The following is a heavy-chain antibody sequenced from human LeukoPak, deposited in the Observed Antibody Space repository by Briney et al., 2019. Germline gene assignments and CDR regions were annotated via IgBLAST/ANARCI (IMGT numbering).Heavy chain of an antibody. D-gene: IGHD2-15*01. CDR2: IDSGGST. CDR3: AREVVVAGYYYYYGMDV. V-gene: IGHV3-53*04. Sequence: GGSLRLSCAASGFTVSSNYLSWVRQAPGKGLEWVSVIDSGGSTYYADSVKGRFTISRHNSKNTLYLQMNSLRAEDTAVYYCAREVVVAGYYYYYGMDVWGQGTTDTVSS. CDR1: GFTVSSNY. J-gene: IGHJ6*02.